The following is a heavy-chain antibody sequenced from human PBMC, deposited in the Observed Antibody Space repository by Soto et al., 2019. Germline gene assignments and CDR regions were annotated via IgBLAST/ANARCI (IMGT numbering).Heavy chain of an antibody. Sequence: QLQLQESGPGLVKPSETLSLTCTLSGGSIYSSTTYYWAWIRQPPGKGLEWVGNIYYTGNTYYNPSLPGRVTIXXDXSXXQFSLKLSSVTAADTAVYYCARNPLVRGVLAFFDVWGQGTTVTVSS. CDR3: ARNPLVRGVLAFFDV. CDR2: IYYTGNT. V-gene: IGHV4-39*01. CDR1: GGSIYSSTTYY. D-gene: IGHD3-10*01. J-gene: IGHJ6*02.